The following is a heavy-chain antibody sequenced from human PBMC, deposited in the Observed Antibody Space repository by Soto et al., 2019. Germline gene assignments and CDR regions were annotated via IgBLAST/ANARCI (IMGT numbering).Heavy chain of an antibody. D-gene: IGHD4-17*01. CDR3: ERAASCGDYGIDY. CDR1: GGSISSGGYY. Sequence: QVQLQESGPGLVKPSQTLSLTCTVSGGSISSGGYYWSWSRKQPGKSLEWIGYIYYSGSTYYNPSLKRRVTISVDESKNQFSLKLSSVTAADTAVYYCERAASCGDYGIDYWGQGTLVTVSS. J-gene: IGHJ4*02. V-gene: IGHV4-31*03. CDR2: IYYSGST.